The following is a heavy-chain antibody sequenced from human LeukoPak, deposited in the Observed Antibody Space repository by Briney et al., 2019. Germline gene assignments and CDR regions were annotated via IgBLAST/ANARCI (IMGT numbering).Heavy chain of an antibody. CDR3: ARGFSDSSGYSDY. CDR1: GGSISSYY. D-gene: IGHD3-22*01. J-gene: IGHJ4*02. Sequence: SETLSLTCTVSGGSISSYYWSWIRQPPGKGLEWIGEINHSGSTNYNPSLKSRVTISVDTSKNQFSLKLSSVTAADTAVYYCARGFSDSSGYSDYWGQGTLVTVSS. CDR2: INHSGST. V-gene: IGHV4-34*01.